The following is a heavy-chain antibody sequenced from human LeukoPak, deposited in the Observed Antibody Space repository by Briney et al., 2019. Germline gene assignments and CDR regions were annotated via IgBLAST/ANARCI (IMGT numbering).Heavy chain of an antibody. J-gene: IGHJ5*02. CDR2: VHSSGGVI. Sequence: ASVKVSFKASGYTFTSDYMNWVRQAPGQGLEWMGIVHSSGGVIKYAQEFQDRLTVTRDTSTSTIYMGLSSLRSEDTAVYYCAGSSHQRNWFDPWGQGTLVIVSS. CDR3: AGSSHQRNWFDP. D-gene: IGHD1-26*01. V-gene: IGHV1-46*01. CDR1: GYTFTSDY.